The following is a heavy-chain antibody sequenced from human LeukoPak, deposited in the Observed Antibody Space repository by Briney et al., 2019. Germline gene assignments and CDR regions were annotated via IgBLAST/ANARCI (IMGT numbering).Heavy chain of an antibody. CDR2: LSGTGGST. CDR1: GFEFRTYA. V-gene: IGHV3-23*01. D-gene: IGHD2-15*01. Sequence: PGASLRLSCEASGFEFRTYAMTWARPAPGKGLGWVSTLSGTGGSTYYADSVKGRFTISRDNTENTLFLQMSSLRAEDTAIYYCAKDRRVEATPVDYWGQGTLVTVSS. CDR3: AKDRRVEATPVDY. J-gene: IGHJ4*02.